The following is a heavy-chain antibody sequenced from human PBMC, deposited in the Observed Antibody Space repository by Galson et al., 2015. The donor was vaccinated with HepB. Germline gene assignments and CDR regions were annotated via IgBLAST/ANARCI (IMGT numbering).Heavy chain of an antibody. CDR3: ARGLRTTPVYFDY. V-gene: IGHV1-69*13. CDR2: IIPIFGTA. CDR1: GGTFSSYA. Sequence: SVKVSCKASGGTFSSYAISWVRQAPGQGLEWMGGIIPIFGTANYAQKFQGRVTITADESASTAYMELSSLRSEDTAVYYCARGLRTTPVYFDYWGQGTLVTVSS. D-gene: IGHD1-1*01. J-gene: IGHJ4*02.